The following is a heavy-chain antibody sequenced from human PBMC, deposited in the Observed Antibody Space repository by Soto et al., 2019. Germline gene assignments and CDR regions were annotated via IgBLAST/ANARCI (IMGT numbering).Heavy chain of an antibody. V-gene: IGHV4-59*01. D-gene: IGHD4-17*01. Sequence: SETLSLTCTVSGGSISSYYWSWIRQPPGKGLEWIGYIYYSGSTNYNPSLKSRVTISVDTSKNQFSLKLSSVTAADTAVYYCARGPSTVRTPAEYFQHWGQGTLVTVSS. CDR1: GGSISSYY. CDR3: ARGPSTVRTPAEYFQH. CDR2: IYYSGST. J-gene: IGHJ1*01.